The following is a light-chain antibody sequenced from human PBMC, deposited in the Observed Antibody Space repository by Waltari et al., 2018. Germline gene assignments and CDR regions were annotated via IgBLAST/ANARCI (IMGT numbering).Light chain of an antibody. CDR2: LRSDGSH. J-gene: IGLJ2*01. Sequence: QLVLTQSPSSSASLGASFKTTCTLSSGHSKFAIASHQPQPEKGPRYLMKLRSDGSHSKGDVIPDRFAGSSSGAERYLTISRLQSEDEADYYCQTWGTGIQVFGGGTKLTVL. V-gene: IGLV4-69*01. CDR1: SGHSKFA. CDR3: QTWGTGIQV.